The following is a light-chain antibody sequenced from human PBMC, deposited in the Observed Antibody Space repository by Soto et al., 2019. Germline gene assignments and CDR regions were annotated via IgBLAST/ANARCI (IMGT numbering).Light chain of an antibody. Sequence: QSALTQPPSASGSPGQSVTISCTGTSNDVGNYNYVSWYRQHPGKAPKLMTYEVSKRPSGVPDRCSGSKSGNTASLTVSGRQAEDEADYYCSSYAGSNGVMFGGGTKLTVL. CDR2: EVS. J-gene: IGLJ3*02. CDR3: SSYAGSNGVM. CDR1: SNDVGNYNY. V-gene: IGLV2-8*01.